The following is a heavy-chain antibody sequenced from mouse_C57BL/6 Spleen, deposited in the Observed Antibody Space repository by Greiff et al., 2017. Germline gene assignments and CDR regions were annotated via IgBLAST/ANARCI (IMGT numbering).Heavy chain of an antibody. Sequence: VQLQQSGPGLVAPSQSLSITCTVSGFSLTSYAISWVRQPPGKGLEWLGVIWTGGGTNYNSALKSRLSISKDNSKSQVFLKMNSLQTDDTARYXCARRGYSNYVGYAMDYWGQGTSVTVSS. CDR3: ARRGYSNYVGYAMDY. J-gene: IGHJ4*01. V-gene: IGHV2-9-1*01. D-gene: IGHD2-5*01. CDR1: GFSLTSYA. CDR2: IWTGGGT.